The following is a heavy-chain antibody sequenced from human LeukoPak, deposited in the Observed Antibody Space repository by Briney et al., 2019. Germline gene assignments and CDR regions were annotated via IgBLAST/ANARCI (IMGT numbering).Heavy chain of an antibody. D-gene: IGHD6-19*01. J-gene: IGHJ4*02. CDR1: GYTFTSYG. V-gene: IGHV1-18*01. CDR3: ARAGRGSGWDQFDY. Sequence: GASVKVSCKASGYTFTSYGISWVRQAPGQGLEWMGWISAYNGNTNYAQKLQGRVTMTTDTSTSTAYMEMRSLRSDDTAVYYCARAGRGSGWDQFDYWGQETLVTVSS. CDR2: ISAYNGNT.